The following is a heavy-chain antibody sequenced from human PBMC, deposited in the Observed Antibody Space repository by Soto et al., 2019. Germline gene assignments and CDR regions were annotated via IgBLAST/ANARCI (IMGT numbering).Heavy chain of an antibody. CDR1: DGAMSIGDYY. CDR2: IYYSGNT. J-gene: IGHJ5*02. D-gene: IGHD5-18*01. V-gene: IGHV4-61*08. CDR3: ARIPVDTSMIYWLAP. Sequence: LSLPSTGADGAMSIGDYYWSRIKQPVGKGLEWIGYIYYSGNTNYNPSLKSRVIISVDTSKNLFSLKLTSVTAADTAVYYCARIPVDTSMIYWLAPWGQGPLVTVSS.